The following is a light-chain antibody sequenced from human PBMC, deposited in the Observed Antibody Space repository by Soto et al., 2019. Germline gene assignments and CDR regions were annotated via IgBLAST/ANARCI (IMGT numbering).Light chain of an antibody. V-gene: IGKV3-20*01. CDR2: GAS. J-gene: IGKJ1*01. Sequence: EIVLTQSPCTLSLSPGERATLSCRASQSVSSSYLAWYQQKPGQAPRLLIYGASSRAPGIPDRFSGSGSGTDFTLTISRLEPEDFAVYYCQQYGSSRTFGQGTRWIS. CDR3: QQYGSSRT. CDR1: QSVSSSY.